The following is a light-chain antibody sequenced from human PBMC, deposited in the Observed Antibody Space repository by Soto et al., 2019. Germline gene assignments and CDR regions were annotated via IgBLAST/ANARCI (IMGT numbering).Light chain of an antibody. CDR2: GAS. CDR1: QSVSSSY. CDR3: QQYGNSPRFT. Sequence: EIVLTQSPGTLSLSPGERATLSCRASQSVSSSYLAWYQQKPGQAPRLLIYGASNRATGIPDRFSGSGSGTDFTLPISRLEPEDFAVYYCQQYGNSPRFTFGPGTKVDIK. V-gene: IGKV3-20*01. J-gene: IGKJ3*01.